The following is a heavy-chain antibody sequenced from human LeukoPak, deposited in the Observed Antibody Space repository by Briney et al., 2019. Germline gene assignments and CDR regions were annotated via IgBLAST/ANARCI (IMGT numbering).Heavy chain of an antibody. J-gene: IGHJ3*02. V-gene: IGHV4-39*01. CDR1: GGSISSSSYY. Sequence: SETLSLTCTVSGGSISSSSYYWGWIRQPPGKGLEWIGSIYYSGSTYYNPSLKIRVTISVDTSKNQFSLKLSSVTAADTAVYYCARRDGLKLGISAFDIWGQGTMVTVSS. CDR3: ARRDGLKLGISAFDI. D-gene: IGHD7-27*01. CDR2: IYYSGST.